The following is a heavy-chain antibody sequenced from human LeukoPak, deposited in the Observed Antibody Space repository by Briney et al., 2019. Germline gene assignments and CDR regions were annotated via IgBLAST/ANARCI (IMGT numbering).Heavy chain of an antibody. Sequence: SETLSLTCAVYGGSFSGYYWSWIRQPPGKGLEWIGEINHSGSTNYNPSLKSRVTISVDTSKNQFSLKLSSVTAADTAVYYCARHSSEARGIGYCSGGSCRRGGFDPWGQGTLVTVSS. CDR2: INHSGST. CDR3: ARHSSEARGIGYCSGGSCRRGGFDP. D-gene: IGHD2-15*01. J-gene: IGHJ5*02. V-gene: IGHV4-34*01. CDR1: GGSFSGYY.